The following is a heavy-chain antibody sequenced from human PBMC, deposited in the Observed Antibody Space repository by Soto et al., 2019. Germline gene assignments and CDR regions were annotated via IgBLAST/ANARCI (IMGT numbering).Heavy chain of an antibody. J-gene: IGHJ4*02. CDR3: AREEFEDGRGHFDY. CDR2: ISYGGVNK. V-gene: IGHV3-30-3*01. D-gene: IGHD3-10*01. Sequence: QVQLVESGGGVVQPGGSLRLSCAASGFTFSTSVMHWVRQAPGKGREWMAIISYGGVNKYYADSVKGRFTISRDISESTLYLQMNSLRTEDTAVYYCAREEFEDGRGHFDYWGQGTLVSVSS. CDR1: GFTFSTSV.